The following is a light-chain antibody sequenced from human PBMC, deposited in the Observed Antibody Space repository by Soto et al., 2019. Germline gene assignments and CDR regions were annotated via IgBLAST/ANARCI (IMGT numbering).Light chain of an antibody. CDR2: AAS. Sequence: DMAMTQSPSSLSASVGDRVTITCRASQNISNYLNWYQHKPGKVPKLLIYAASSLQSGVPTRFSGSGSGTDFTLTINSLQPEDFATYYCQQSYGTPLTFGGGTKIEIK. V-gene: IGKV1-39*01. CDR1: QNISNY. J-gene: IGKJ4*01. CDR3: QQSYGTPLT.